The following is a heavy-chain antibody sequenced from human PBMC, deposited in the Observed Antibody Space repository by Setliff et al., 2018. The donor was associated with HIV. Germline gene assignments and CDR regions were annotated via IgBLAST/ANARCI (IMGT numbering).Heavy chain of an antibody. D-gene: IGHD3-22*01. CDR1: GYTFTSYY. Sequence: GASVKVSCKASGYTFTSYYIHWVRQAPGQGLEWMGVIHPSGGSTSYAQSFQDRVTMTRDTSTSTVYMELRSLRSEDTAVYYCARDGEYLDYYDSSGHPEYYFDYWGQGTLVTVSS. CDR3: ARDGEYLDYYDSSGHPEYYFDY. V-gene: IGHV1-46*01. J-gene: IGHJ4*02. CDR2: IHPSGGST.